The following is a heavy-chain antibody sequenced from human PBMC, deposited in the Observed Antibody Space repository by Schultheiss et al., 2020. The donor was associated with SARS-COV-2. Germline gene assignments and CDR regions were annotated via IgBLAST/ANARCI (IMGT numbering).Heavy chain of an antibody. J-gene: IGHJ4*02. CDR3: ARGSPLSSWYIH. CDR1: GFTFSAYA. Sequence: GGSLRLSCAASGFTFSAYAMSWIRQAPGKGLEWVSYISSSSRYTNYADSVKGRFTISRDSAKNSLYLQMNSLRAEDTAVYYCARGSPLSSWYIHWGQGTLVTVSS. D-gene: IGHD6-13*01. V-gene: IGHV3-11*06. CDR2: ISSSSRYT.